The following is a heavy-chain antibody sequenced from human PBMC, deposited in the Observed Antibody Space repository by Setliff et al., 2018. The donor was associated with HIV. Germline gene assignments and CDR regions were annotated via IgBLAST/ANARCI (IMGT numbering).Heavy chain of an antibody. Sequence: PGGSLRLSCTASEFTFSDYSMSWVRQAPGKGLEWVSYITSAGTIYYADSVKGRFTISRDNAKNTLYLQMNSLRGEDTAVYYCAKEDQRVTSVDYWGQGTPVTVSS. CDR2: ITSAGTI. CDR3: AKEDQRVTSVDY. D-gene: IGHD2-2*01. J-gene: IGHJ4*02. V-gene: IGHV3-11*04. CDR1: EFTFSDYS.